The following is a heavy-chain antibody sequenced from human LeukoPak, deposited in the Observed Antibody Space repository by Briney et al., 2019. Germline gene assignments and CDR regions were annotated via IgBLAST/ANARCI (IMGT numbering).Heavy chain of an antibody. CDR1: GFTVSGTH. D-gene: IGHD3-16*01. J-gene: IGHJ4*02. CDR2: IYTGGTT. CDR3: ARDQATSGGGLDS. V-gene: IGHV3-53*01. Sequence: GGSLRLSCAASGFTVSGTHMSWVRQAPGKGLEWISAIYTGGTTYYSDSVEGRFTISRDKSKNTLYLHMDSLRVEDTAVYYCARDQATSGGGLDSWGQGTLVAVSS.